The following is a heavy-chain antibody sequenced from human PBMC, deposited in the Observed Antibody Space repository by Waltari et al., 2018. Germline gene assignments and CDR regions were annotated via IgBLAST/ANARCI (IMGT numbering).Heavy chain of an antibody. V-gene: IGHV4-34*01. CDR1: GGSFSGYY. D-gene: IGHD6-19*01. CDR2: INHSGST. Sequence: QVQLQQWGAGLLKPSETLSLTCAVYGGSFSGYYWSWIRQPPGKGLEWIGEINHSGSTNDNPSLKSRVTISVDTSKNQFSLKLSSVTAADTAVYYCARAWAVRAFDYWGQGTLVTVSS. J-gene: IGHJ4*02. CDR3: ARAWAVRAFDY.